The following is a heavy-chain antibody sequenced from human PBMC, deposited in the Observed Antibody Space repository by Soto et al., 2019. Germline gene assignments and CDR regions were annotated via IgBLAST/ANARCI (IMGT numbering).Heavy chain of an antibody. CDR2: MKYDGSER. D-gene: IGHD1-26*01. CDR3: VTGATARGGVDY. Sequence: EVQLVESGGDLVQPGGSLRLSCAASGFSFSSYWMSWVRQAPGKGLEWVANMKYDGSERYYVDSVKGRFTISRDNAKNSLYLQMNSLRAEDTAVYYGVTGATARGGVDYWGQRTLVTVSS. J-gene: IGHJ4*02. CDR1: GFSFSSYW. V-gene: IGHV3-7*02.